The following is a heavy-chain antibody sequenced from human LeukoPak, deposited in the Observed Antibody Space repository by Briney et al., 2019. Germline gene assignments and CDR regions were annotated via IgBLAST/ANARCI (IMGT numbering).Heavy chain of an antibody. D-gene: IGHD3-3*01. Sequence: GGSLRLSCAASGFTFSSYAMSWVRQAPGKGLEWVSAISGSGGSTYYADAVKGRFTISRDNSKNTLYLQMNSLRAEDTAVYHCAKIPYYDFWSGRQYFDYGGQGTLVTVSP. V-gene: IGHV3-23*01. CDR1: GFTFSSYA. CDR2: ISGSGGST. CDR3: AKIPYYDFWSGRQYFDY. J-gene: IGHJ4*02.